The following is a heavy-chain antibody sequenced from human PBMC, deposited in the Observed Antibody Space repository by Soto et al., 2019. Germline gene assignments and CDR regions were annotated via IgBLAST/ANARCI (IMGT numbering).Heavy chain of an antibody. V-gene: IGHV1-58*02. J-gene: IGHJ4*02. CDR1: GFTFTSSA. CDR3: ATAANQYDFWSGYYFDY. Sequence: SVKVSCKASGFTFTSSAMQWVRQARGQRLEWIGWIVVGSGNTNYAQKFQERVTITRDMSTSTAYMELSSLRSEDTAVYYCATAANQYDFWSGYYFDYWGQGTLVTVSS. D-gene: IGHD3-3*01. CDR2: IVVGSGNT.